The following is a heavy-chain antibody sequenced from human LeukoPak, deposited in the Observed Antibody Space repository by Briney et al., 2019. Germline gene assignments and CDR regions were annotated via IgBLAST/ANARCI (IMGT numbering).Heavy chain of an antibody. Sequence: GGSLRLSCAASGFTFSSYAMNWVRQAPGKGLEWVSSISSSSTYIYYAESVKGRFTISRDNAKNSLYLQMDSLRAEDTAVYYCARDGIFGVVSYYYYIDVWGKGTTVTVSS. CDR3: ARDGIFGVVSYYYYIDV. D-gene: IGHD3-3*01. J-gene: IGHJ6*03. V-gene: IGHV3-21*01. CDR2: ISSSSTYI. CDR1: GFTFSSYA.